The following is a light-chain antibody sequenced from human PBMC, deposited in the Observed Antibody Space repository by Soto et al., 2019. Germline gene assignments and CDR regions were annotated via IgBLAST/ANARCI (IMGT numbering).Light chain of an antibody. V-gene: IGKV1-33*01. J-gene: IGKJ5*01. CDR2: DAS. CDR3: QQYVASIT. Sequence: IQMTQSPSTLSGSVGDRVTITCRASQTISSWLAWYQQKPGKAPKLLIYDASNLETGVPSRFSGSGSGTDFTFTISSLQPEDIATYYCQQYVASITFGQGTRLEIK. CDR1: QTISSW.